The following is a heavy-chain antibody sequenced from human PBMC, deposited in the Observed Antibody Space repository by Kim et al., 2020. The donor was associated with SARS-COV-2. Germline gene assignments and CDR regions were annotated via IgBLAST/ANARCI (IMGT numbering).Heavy chain of an antibody. CDR1: GYSFTSYW. J-gene: IGHJ4*02. CDR3: ARGARIQLWLPQSEPFAY. V-gene: IGHV5-51*01. Sequence: GESLKISCKGSGYSFTSYWIGWVRQMPGKGLEWMGIIYPGDSDTRYSPSFQGQVTISADKSISTAYLQWSSLKASDTAMYYCARGARIQLWLPQSEPFAYWGQGTLVTVSS. D-gene: IGHD5-18*01. CDR2: IYPGDSDT.